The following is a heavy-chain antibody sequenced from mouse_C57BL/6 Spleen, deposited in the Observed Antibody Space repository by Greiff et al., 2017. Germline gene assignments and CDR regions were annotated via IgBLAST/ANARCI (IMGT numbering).Heavy chain of an antibody. CDR1: GYTFTSYW. V-gene: IGHV1-55*01. CDR2: IYPGSGST. J-gene: IGHJ4*01. D-gene: IGHD2-5*01. Sequence: VQLRQPGAELVKPGASVKMSCKASGYTFTSYWITWVKQRPGQGLEWIGDIYPGSGSTNYNEKFKSKATLTVDTSSSTAYMQLSRLTSEDSAVYYCASLAYYSNYYYAMDYWGQGTSVTVSS. CDR3: ASLAYYSNYYYAMDY.